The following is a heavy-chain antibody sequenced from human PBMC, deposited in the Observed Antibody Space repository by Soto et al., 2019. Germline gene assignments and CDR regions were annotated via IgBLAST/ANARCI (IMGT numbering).Heavy chain of an antibody. CDR1: GGSISNYN. V-gene: IGHV4-4*07. J-gene: IGHJ3*01. Sequence: QVQLQESGPGLVRPSETLSLTCTVSGGSISNYNWNWIRQSAGKGLEWIGRIYSSGRTNYNPSLKSRVTMSVDTSKNQISLRLSSVTAADTAMYYCAKDQGRGIPGGFDAFDFWGQGTMVTVSS. CDR3: AKDQGRGIPGGFDAFDF. CDR2: IYSSGRT. D-gene: IGHD3-16*01.